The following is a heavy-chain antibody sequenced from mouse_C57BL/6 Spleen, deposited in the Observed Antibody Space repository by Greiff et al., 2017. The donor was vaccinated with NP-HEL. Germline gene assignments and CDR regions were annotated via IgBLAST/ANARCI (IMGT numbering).Heavy chain of an antibody. CDR1: GYTFTSYW. CDR3: ARRPPYYGSPYFDY. CDR2: IYPGSGST. J-gene: IGHJ2*01. V-gene: IGHV1-55*01. D-gene: IGHD1-1*01. Sequence: VQLQQPGAELVKPGASVKMSCKASGYTFTSYWITWVKQRPGQGLEWIGDIYPGSGSTNYNEKFKSKATLTVDTSSSTAYMQLSSLTSEDSAVYYCARRPPYYGSPYFDYWGQGTTLTVSS.